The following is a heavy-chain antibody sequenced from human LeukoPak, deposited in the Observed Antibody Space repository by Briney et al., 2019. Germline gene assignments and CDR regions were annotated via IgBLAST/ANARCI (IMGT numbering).Heavy chain of an antibody. V-gene: IGHV1-18*01. Sequence: ASVKVSCKASGYTFTSYGISRVRQAPGQGLEWMGWISAYNGNTNYAQKLQGRVTMTTDTSTSIAYMELRSLRSDDTAVYYCARVTSCYTGIICGFDYWGQGTLVTVSS. CDR3: ARVTSCYTGIICGFDY. D-gene: IGHD2-2*02. J-gene: IGHJ4*02. CDR2: ISAYNGNT. CDR1: GYTFTSYG.